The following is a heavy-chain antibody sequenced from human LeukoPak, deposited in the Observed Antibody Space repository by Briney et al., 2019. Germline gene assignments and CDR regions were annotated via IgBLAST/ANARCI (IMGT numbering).Heavy chain of an antibody. V-gene: IGHV5-51*01. D-gene: IGHD2-2*01. CDR2: IYPGDSDT. Sequence: GESLKISCKGSGYSFTNYWIAWVRQMPGKGLEWMGIIYPGDSDTRNSPSFQGQVTFSADKSISTAYLQWGSLKASDTAMYYCAGRRFCSSTSCYEGAFDIWGQGTMVTVSS. CDR1: GYSFTNYW. CDR3: AGRRFCSSTSCYEGAFDI. J-gene: IGHJ3*02.